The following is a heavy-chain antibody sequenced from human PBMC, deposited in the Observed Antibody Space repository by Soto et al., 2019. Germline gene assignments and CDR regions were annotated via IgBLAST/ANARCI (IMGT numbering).Heavy chain of an antibody. CDR1: GFTFSSYA. CDR2: ISGSGGST. Sequence: EVQLLESGGGLVQPGGSLRLSCAASGFTFSSYAMSWVRQAPGKGLEWVSAISGSGGSTYYADSVKGRFTISRDNSKNTLYLQMNSLRAEYTAVYYCAKDPNYYDSSGRILDYWGQGTLVTVSS. J-gene: IGHJ4*02. D-gene: IGHD3-22*01. CDR3: AKDPNYYDSSGRILDY. V-gene: IGHV3-23*01.